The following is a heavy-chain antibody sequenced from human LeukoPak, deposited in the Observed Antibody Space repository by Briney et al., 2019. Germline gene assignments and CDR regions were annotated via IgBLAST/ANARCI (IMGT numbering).Heavy chain of an antibody. D-gene: IGHD2-21*02. Sequence: SETLSLTCAVYGGSFSGYYWSWIRQPPGKGLEWIGEISHSGSTNYNPPLKSRVTISVDTSKNQFSLKLSSVTAADTAVYYCARGYCGGDCYSLNWFDPWGQGTLVTVSS. CDR1: GGSFSGYY. CDR2: ISHSGST. CDR3: ARGYCGGDCYSLNWFDP. V-gene: IGHV4-34*01. J-gene: IGHJ5*02.